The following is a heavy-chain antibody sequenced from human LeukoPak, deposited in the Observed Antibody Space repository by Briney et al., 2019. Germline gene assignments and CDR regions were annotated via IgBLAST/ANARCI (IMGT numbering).Heavy chain of an antibody. CDR1: GYTFTSYD. CDR3: ARGGSGSYLRCFDY. J-gene: IGHJ4*02. D-gene: IGHD1-26*01. Sequence: ASVKVSCKASGYTFTSYDINWVRQATGQGLEWMGWISAYNGNTNYAQKLQGRVTMTTDTSTSTAYMELRSLRSDDTAVYYCARGGSGSYLRCFDYWGQGTLVTVSS. CDR2: ISAYNGNT. V-gene: IGHV1-18*01.